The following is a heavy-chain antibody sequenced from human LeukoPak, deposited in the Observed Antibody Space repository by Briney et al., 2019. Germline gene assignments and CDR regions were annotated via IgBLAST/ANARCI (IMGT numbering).Heavy chain of an antibody. V-gene: IGHV4-38-2*01. Sequence: KPSETLSLTCAVSAYSIRGDDYWGWVRQSPGKGLEWIGSIYHSGSTHYNPSLKSRVTISVDTSKNQFSLMLNSVTAADTAVYYCATNRSMTTTPGFDHWGQGTLVTVSS. J-gene: IGHJ4*02. CDR3: ATNRSMTTTPGFDH. D-gene: IGHD4-11*01. CDR1: AYSIRGDDY. CDR2: IYHSGST.